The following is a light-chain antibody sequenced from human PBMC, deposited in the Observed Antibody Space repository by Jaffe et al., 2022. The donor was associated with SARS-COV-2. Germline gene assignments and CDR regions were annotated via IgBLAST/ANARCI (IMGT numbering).Light chain of an antibody. CDR2: GAS. J-gene: IGKJ4*01. CDR1: QSVTSTY. CDR3: QQYGSSPLT. Sequence: DIVLTQSPGTLSLSPGERATLSCRASQSVTSTYLAWYQQKPGQTPRLLIYGASSRATGIPDRFSGSGSGTDFTLTISRLEPEDFAVYYCQQYGSSPLTFGGGTKVKIK. V-gene: IGKV3-20*01.